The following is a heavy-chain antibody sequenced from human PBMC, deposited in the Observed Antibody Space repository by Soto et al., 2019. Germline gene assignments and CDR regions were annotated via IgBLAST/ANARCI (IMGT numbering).Heavy chain of an antibody. CDR3: ARYEDIMVGGYFDALDI. D-gene: IGHD2-15*01. CDR1: GFTFSSYW. J-gene: IGHJ3*02. CDR2: INRDGSDK. Sequence: EVQVVESGGGLVQPGGSLRLSCTVSGFTFSSYWMTWVRQAPGKGLEWVANINRDGSDKHYLDSVEGRFIISRDNAKNSLYLQMDSLRAEDTAVYYCARYEDIMVGGYFDALDIWGQGTLVTVSS. V-gene: IGHV3-7*01.